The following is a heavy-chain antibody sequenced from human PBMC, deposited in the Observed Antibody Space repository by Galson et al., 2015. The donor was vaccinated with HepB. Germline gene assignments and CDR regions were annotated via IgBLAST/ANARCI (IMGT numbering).Heavy chain of an antibody. Sequence: SLRLSCAASGFTFSSYAMHWVRQAPGKGLEWVAVISYDGGNKYYADSVKGRFTISRDNSKNTLYLQMNSLRAEDTAVYYCATAEGKAVSGAPEFACWGQGTLVTVSS. CDR1: GFTFSSYA. V-gene: IGHV3-30-3*01. CDR3: ATAEGKAVSGAPEFAC. D-gene: IGHD6-19*01. J-gene: IGHJ4*02. CDR2: ISYDGGNK.